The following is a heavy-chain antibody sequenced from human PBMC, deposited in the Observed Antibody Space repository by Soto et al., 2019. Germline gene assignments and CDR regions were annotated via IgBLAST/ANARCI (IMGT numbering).Heavy chain of an antibody. CDR2: ITGNGNSK. CDR1: GFTFSSDG. CDR3: AKEGDSTGWYSFDY. D-gene: IGHD6-19*01. V-gene: IGHV3-23*01. Sequence: GGSLRLSCAASGFTFSSDGLSLVRQAPGKGLEWVAIITGNGNSKYNAESVKGRFTISRDNSKNSLYLHMNSLRAEDTAVYYCAKEGDSTGWYSFDYWGPGTLVT. J-gene: IGHJ4*02.